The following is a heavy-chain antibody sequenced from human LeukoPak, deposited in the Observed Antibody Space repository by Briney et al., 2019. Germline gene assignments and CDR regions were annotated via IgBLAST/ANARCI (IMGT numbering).Heavy chain of an antibody. CDR2: ISSSSSTI. CDR1: GFAVSDNY. V-gene: IGHV3-11*04. D-gene: IGHD3-10*01. Sequence: GGSLRLSCAASGFAVSDNYMSWVRQAPGKGLEWVSYISSSSSTIYYADSVKGRFTISRDNAKNSLYLQMNSLRAEDTAVYYCAREGMVAHFDYWGQGTLVTVSS. CDR3: AREGMVAHFDY. J-gene: IGHJ4*02.